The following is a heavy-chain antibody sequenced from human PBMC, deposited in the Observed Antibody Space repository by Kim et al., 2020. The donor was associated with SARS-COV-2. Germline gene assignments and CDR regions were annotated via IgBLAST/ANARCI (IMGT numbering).Heavy chain of an antibody. CDR3: ARTLGGSYHGAFDI. Sequence: GGSLRLSCAASGFSFSSYAMHWVRQAPGKGLAWVAVISYDGTNKYSADSVKGRFTVSSDNSKNTLYLQMNSLTAEDTAVYYCARTLGGSYHGAFDIWGQGTRVTVSS. CDR2: ISYDGTNK. D-gene: IGHD1-26*01. CDR1: GFSFSSYA. J-gene: IGHJ3*02. V-gene: IGHV3-30*04.